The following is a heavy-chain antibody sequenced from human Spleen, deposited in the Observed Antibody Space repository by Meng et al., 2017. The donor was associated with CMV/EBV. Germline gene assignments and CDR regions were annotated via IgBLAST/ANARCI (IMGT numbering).Heavy chain of an antibody. CDR2: ISGSGGST. D-gene: IGHD2-2*02. Sequence: SGCTFSSYARSWVRQAPGKGLEWVSVISGSGGSTYYADSVKGRFTISRDNSKNTLYLQMNSLTAEDTAVYYCAKDDVVVPAAIPFDYWGQGTLVTVSS. V-gene: IGHV3-23*01. J-gene: IGHJ4*02. CDR1: GCTFSSYA. CDR3: AKDDVVVPAAIPFDY.